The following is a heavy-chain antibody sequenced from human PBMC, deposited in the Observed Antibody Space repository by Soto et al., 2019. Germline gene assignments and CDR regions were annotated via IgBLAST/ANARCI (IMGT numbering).Heavy chain of an antibody. V-gene: IGHV1-18*01. J-gene: IGHJ4*02. CDR3: GRVSGSGYYSWGY. CDR1: GYTFINYG. D-gene: IGHD5-12*01. Sequence: QVQLVQSGAEVKKPGASVKVSCKASGYTFINYGISWVRQAPGQGLEWMGWISTYNGNTNYAQKLQGRVTMITDTSASTAYMELRSLRSDDTHVYYCGRVSGSGYYSWGYWGQGTLVTVSS. CDR2: ISTYNGNT.